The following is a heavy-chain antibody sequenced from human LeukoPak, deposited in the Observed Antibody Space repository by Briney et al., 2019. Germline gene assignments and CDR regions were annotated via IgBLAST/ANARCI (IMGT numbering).Heavy chain of an antibody. CDR1: GYTFAAYY. CDR3: AKDSEVGGHWGGIDY. J-gene: IGHJ4*02. V-gene: IGHV1-2*02. D-gene: IGHD1-26*01. Sequence: GASVKVSCKASGYTFAAYYMHWVRQAPGQGLEWMGWINSNSGGTNYAQKFQGRVTMTRDTSISTAYMELNSLRAEDTALYYCAKDSEVGGHWGGIDYWGQGTLVTVSS. CDR2: INSNSGGT.